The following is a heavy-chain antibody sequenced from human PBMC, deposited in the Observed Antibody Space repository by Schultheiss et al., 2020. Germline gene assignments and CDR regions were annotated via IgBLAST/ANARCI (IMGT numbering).Heavy chain of an antibody. J-gene: IGHJ1*01. Sequence: SETLSLTCTVSGGSISSGDYYWSWIRQPPGKGLEWIGYIYYSGSTYYNPSLKSRVTISVDTSKNQFSLKLSSVTAADTAVYYCARGTDSSGSIYFQHWGQGTLVTVSS. CDR3: ARGTDSSGSIYFQH. CDR2: IYYSGST. D-gene: IGHD3-22*01. CDR1: GGSISSGDYY. V-gene: IGHV4-30-4*01.